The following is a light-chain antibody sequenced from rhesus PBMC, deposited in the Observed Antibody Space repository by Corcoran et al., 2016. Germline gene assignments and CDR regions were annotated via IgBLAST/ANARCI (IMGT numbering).Light chain of an antibody. Sequence: DIQMTQSSSSLSASVGDTVTITCRASQDISRYLIWFQQKPGKAPKPLIYIASNLESGVPSRFSGSGSGTELTLTLSSLQPEDFASYYCLQHKSYPRTFGQGTKVEIK. CDR3: LQHKSYPRT. CDR1: QDISRY. V-gene: IGKV1-28*02. CDR2: IAS. J-gene: IGKJ1*01.